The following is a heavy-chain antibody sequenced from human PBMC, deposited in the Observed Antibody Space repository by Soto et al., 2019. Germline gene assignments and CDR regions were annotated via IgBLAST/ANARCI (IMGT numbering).Heavy chain of an antibody. Sequence: EVQLVESGGGLVQPGGSLRLSCAGSGFTFSSYSMNWVRQAPGKGLEWVSYINSGSSTIYYADSVKGRFTISRDNAKTSLYLQMNSLRAEDTAIYYCVRGRVVTTPGPNFDYWGQGTLVTVSS. CDR2: INSGSSTI. CDR1: GFTFSSYS. V-gene: IGHV3-48*01. J-gene: IGHJ4*02. D-gene: IGHD3-3*01. CDR3: VRGRVVTTPGPNFDY.